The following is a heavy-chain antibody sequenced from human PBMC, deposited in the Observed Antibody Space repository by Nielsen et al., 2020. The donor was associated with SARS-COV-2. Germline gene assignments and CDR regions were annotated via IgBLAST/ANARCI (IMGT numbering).Heavy chain of an antibody. Sequence: WIRQPPGKGLEWIGCIYYSGSTYYNPSLKSRVTISVDTSKNQFSLILSSVTAADTAVYYCARLPGWQQRDYYYYYGMDVWGQGTTVTVSS. D-gene: IGHD6-13*01. CDR2: IYYSGST. J-gene: IGHJ6*02. V-gene: IGHV4-30-4*01. CDR3: ARLPGWQQRDYYYYYGMDV.